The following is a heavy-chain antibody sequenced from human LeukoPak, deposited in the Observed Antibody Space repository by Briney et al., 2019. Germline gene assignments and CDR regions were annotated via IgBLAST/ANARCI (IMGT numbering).Heavy chain of an antibody. CDR2: IIPIFGTA. V-gene: IGHV1-69*05. Sequence: SVKVSCKASGGTFSSYAISWVRQAPGQGLEWMGGIIPIFGTANYAQKFQGRVTITTDESTSTAYMELSSLRSEDTAVYYCASVGYYYDSSGYYYYYMDVWGKGTTVTVSS. D-gene: IGHD3-22*01. J-gene: IGHJ6*03. CDR3: ASVGYYYDSSGYYYYYMDV. CDR1: GGTFSSYA.